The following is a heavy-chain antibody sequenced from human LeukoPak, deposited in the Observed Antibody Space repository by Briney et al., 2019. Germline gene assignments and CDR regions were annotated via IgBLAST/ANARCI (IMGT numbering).Heavy chain of an antibody. J-gene: IGHJ6*03. Sequence: SQTLSLTCTVSGGSISSGSFYWSWIRQPAGKGLEWIGRIYTSGSTNYNPSLKSRVTISVDTSKNQFSLKLSSVTAADTAVYYCARVIASYYYYMDVWGKGTTVTVSS. CDR1: GGSISSGSFY. CDR2: IYTSGST. V-gene: IGHV4-61*02. CDR3: ARVIASYYYYMDV. D-gene: IGHD2-21*01.